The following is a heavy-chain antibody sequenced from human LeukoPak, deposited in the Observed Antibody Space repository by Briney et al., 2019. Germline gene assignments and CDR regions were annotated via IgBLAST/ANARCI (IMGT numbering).Heavy chain of an antibody. CDR2: IYYSGST. CDR1: GGSISSYY. CDR3: ARSHSSSWYNYYYYYMDV. D-gene: IGHD6-13*01. Sequence: PSETLFLTCTVSGGSISSYYWSWIRQPPGKGLEWIGYIYYSGSTNYNPSLKSRVTISVDTSKNQFSLKLSSVTAADTAVYYCARSHSSSWYNYYYYYMDVWGKGTTVTVSS. J-gene: IGHJ6*03. V-gene: IGHV4-59*01.